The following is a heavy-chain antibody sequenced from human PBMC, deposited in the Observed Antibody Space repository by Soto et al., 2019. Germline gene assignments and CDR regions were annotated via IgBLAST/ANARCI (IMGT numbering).Heavy chain of an antibody. CDR3: TRRLDCSSTSCYPYYYYMDV. Sequence: SETLSLTCTVSGGSIGSGGDYWSWIRQHPGKGLEWIGYIYYSGSTYYNPSLKSRVTISVDTSKNQFSLKLSSVTAADTAVYYCTRRLDCSSTSCYPYYYYMDVWGKGTTVTVSS. CDR1: GGSIGSGGDY. J-gene: IGHJ6*03. CDR2: IYYSGST. D-gene: IGHD2-2*01. V-gene: IGHV4-31*03.